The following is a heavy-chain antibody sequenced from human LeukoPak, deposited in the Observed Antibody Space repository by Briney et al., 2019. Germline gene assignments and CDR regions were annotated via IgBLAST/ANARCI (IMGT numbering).Heavy chain of an antibody. D-gene: IGHD6-13*01. CDR3: ARDVGITVADSFDP. CDR2: INPSGGST. Sequence: ASVKVSCKASGYTFTSYYMHWVRQAPGQGLEWMGIINPSGGSTNYAQKFQGRVTMTTDTSTSTVYMEVRGLRSDDTAMYYCARDVGITVADSFDPWGQGTLVTVSS. J-gene: IGHJ5*02. V-gene: IGHV1-46*01. CDR1: GYTFTSYY.